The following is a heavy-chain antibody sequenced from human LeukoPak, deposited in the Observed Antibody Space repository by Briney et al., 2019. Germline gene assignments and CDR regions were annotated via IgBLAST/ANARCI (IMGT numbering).Heavy chain of an antibody. D-gene: IGHD5-12*01. J-gene: IGHJ5*02. Sequence: GGSLRLSCSVSGTAFRTYAMHWVRQPPGKGLYYVSAISINGGSTYYADSVRGRFTISRDNSKNTLYLQMSSLRPDDTAVYYCVRTYDENPLGWFDPWGQGTLVTVSS. CDR1: GTAFRTYA. V-gene: IGHV3-64D*06. CDR3: VRTYDENPLGWFDP. CDR2: ISINGGST.